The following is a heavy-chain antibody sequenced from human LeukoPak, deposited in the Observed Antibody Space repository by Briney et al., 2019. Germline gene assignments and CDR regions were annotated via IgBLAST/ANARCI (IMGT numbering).Heavy chain of an antibody. D-gene: IGHD3-3*01. V-gene: IGHV4-59*01. J-gene: IGHJ4*02. CDR3: ARVNTYYDFWSGYYLDY. CDR1: GGSISSYY. CDR2: IYYSGST. Sequence: SETLSLTCSVSGGSISSYYWSWIRQPPGKGLEWIGYIYYSGSTNYNPSLKSRVTISVDTSKNQFSLKLSSVTAADTAVYYCARVNTYYDFWSGYYLDYRGQGTLVTVSS.